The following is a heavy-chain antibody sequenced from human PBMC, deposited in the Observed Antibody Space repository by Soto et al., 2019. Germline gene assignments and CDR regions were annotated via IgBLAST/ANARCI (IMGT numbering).Heavy chain of an antibody. CDR1: GYTFTSYD. CDR3: AVLWFGEPARFDY. D-gene: IGHD3-10*01. V-gene: IGHV1-8*01. CDR2: MNPNSGST. Sequence: ASVKVSCKASGYTFTSYDINWVRQATGQGFEYLGWMNPNSGSTYYADSVKGRFTISRDNSKNTVYLQMNSLRAEDTAVYYCAVLWFGEPARFDYWGQGTLVTVSS. J-gene: IGHJ4*02.